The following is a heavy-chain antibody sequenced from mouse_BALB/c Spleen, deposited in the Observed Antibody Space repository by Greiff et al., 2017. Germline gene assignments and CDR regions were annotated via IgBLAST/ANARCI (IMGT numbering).Heavy chain of an antibody. D-gene: IGHD1-1*01. Sequence: QVQLQQSGAELARPGASVKLSCKASGYTFTSYWMQWVKQRPGQGLEWIGAIYPGDGDTRYTQKFKGKATLTADKSSSTAYMQLSSLASEDSAVYYCARGGLGSSPHFDYWGQGTTLTVSS. CDR1: GYTFTSYW. CDR3: ARGGLGSSPHFDY. J-gene: IGHJ2*01. CDR2: IYPGDGDT. V-gene: IGHV1-87*01.